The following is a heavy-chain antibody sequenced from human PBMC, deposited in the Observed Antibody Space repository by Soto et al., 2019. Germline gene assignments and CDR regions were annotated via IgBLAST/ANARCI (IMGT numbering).Heavy chain of an antibody. CDR1: GYTLTSYY. Sequence: ASVKVSCKASGYTLTSYYMHWVRQAPGQGLEWMGIINPSGGSTSYAQKFQGRVTMTRDTSTSTVYMELSSLRSEDTAVYYCARGVTIFGVVIPPLYERFDPWAREPWSPSPQ. D-gene: IGHD3-3*01. CDR2: INPSGGST. V-gene: IGHV1-46*03. CDR3: ARGVTIFGVVIPPLYERFDP. J-gene: IGHJ5*02.